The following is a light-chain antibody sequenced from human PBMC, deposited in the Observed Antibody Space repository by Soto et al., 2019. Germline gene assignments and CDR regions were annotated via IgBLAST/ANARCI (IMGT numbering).Light chain of an antibody. CDR1: SSDVGVHNS. J-gene: IGLJ1*01. CDR3: SSYASSSSYV. Sequence: QSALTQPASLSGSPGQSITISCTGTSSDVGVHNSVSWYQQHPGKAPKLIISNVSDRPSGVSDRFSGSKSGNTASLTISGLQAEDEADYYCSSYASSSSYVFGTGTKLTVL. CDR2: NVS. V-gene: IGLV2-14*01.